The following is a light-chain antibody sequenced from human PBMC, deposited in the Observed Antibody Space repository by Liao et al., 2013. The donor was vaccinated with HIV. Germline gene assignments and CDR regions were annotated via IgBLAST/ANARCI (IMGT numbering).Light chain of an antibody. J-gene: IGLJ2*01. V-gene: IGLV3-1*01. CDR2: QDS. CDR1: KLGDKF. CDR3: QAWDSSTVV. Sequence: SYELTQPPSVSVSPGQTASITCSGDKLGDKFAWWYQQKPGQSPVLVILQDSKRPSGIPERFSGSNSGNTATLTISGTQAMDEADYYCQAWDSSTVVFGGGTRLTVL.